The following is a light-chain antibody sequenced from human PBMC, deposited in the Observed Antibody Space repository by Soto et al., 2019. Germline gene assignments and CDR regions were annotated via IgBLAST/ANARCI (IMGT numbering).Light chain of an antibody. CDR2: AAS. CDR3: QQYYRSPQT. V-gene: IGKV3-15*01. J-gene: IGKJ1*01. CDR1: QSLSCN. Sequence: DIEITQSPSTLSASAGDRATLTCRASQSLSCNLAWYQQKPGQPPRLLIYAASTGHTGIPARFSGSGSGTEFTLTISRLQSEDFEVHYCQQYYRSPQTFGQGTKVDIK.